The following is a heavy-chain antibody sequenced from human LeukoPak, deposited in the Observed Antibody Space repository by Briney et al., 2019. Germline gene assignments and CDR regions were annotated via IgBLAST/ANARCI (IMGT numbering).Heavy chain of an antibody. CDR2: VYTSGST. CDR3: ARGYCTNGVCYWDHFEY. V-gene: IGHV4-4*07. J-gene: IGHJ4*02. CDR1: GGSISSYY. Sequence: SETLSLTCTVSGGSISSYYWSWIRQPAGKGLEWIGRVYTSGSTNYNPSLKSRVTISVDTSKSQFSLKLSSVTAADTAMYYCARGYCTNGVCYWDHFEYWGQGTLVTVSS. D-gene: IGHD2-8*01.